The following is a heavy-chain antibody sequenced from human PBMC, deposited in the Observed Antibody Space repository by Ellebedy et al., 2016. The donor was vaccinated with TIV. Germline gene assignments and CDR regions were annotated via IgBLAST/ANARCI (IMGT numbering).Heavy chain of an antibody. J-gene: IGHJ5*02. CDR1: GGPITSAY. D-gene: IGHD5-24*01. Sequence: SETLSLTXPASGGPITSAYWSWIRQPPGKGLECIGHIYYSGSTNYNPSLKSRVTISVDTSKNQVSLKLTSVTAADTAVYYCARDGQMAGTTRWFDPWGQGTLVTVSS. CDR3: ARDGQMAGTTRWFDP. CDR2: IYYSGST. V-gene: IGHV4-59*01.